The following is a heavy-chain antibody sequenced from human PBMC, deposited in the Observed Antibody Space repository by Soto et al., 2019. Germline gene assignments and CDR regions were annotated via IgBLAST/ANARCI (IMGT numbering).Heavy chain of an antibody. CDR1: GYTFTSYA. CDR2: INAGNGNT. J-gene: IGHJ6*02. Sequence: QVQLVQSGAEEKKPGASVKVTCKASGYTFTSYAMHWVRQAPGQRLEWMGWINAGNGNTKYSQKFQGRVTITRDTSASTAYMELSSLRAEDTAVYYCAREGPIDYLINYVYYGMDVWGQGTTVTVSS. CDR3: AREGPIDYLINYVYYGMDV. D-gene: IGHD4-17*01. V-gene: IGHV1-3*05.